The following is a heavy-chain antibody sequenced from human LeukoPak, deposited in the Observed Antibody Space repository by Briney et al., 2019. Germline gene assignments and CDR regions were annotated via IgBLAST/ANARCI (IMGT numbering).Heavy chain of an antibody. CDR1: GFTFSSYS. D-gene: IGHD3-10*01. V-gene: IGHV3-21*01. Sequence: GGSLRLSCAASGFTFSSYSMNWVRQAPGKGLEWVSSISSSSSYTYYADSVKGRFTISRDNAKNSLYLQMNSLRAEDTAVYYCARFPPVRPAHWGQGTLVTVSS. CDR2: ISSSSSYT. CDR3: ARFPPVRPAH. J-gene: IGHJ4*02.